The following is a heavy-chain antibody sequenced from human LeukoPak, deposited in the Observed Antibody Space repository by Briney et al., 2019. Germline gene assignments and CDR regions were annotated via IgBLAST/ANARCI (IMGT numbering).Heavy chain of an antibody. V-gene: IGHV4-59*01. CDR1: GGSISSYY. CDR2: IYYSGST. CDR3: ASFTMVRGPFDY. Sequence: SETLSLTCTVSGGSISSYYWSWIRQPPGKGLEWIGYIYYSGSTNYKPSLKSRVTISVDTSKNQFSLKLSSVTAADTAVYYCASFTMVRGPFDYWGQGTLVTVSS. J-gene: IGHJ4*02. D-gene: IGHD3-10*01.